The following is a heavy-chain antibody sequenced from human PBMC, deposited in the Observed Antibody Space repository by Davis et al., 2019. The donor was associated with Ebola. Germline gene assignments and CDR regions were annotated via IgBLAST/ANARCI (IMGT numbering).Heavy chain of an antibody. CDR3: ARVVLLGFGELFYYYYGMDV. CDR1: GGSISSGDYY. CDR2: IYYSGST. D-gene: IGHD3-10*01. V-gene: IGHV4-30-4*01. J-gene: IGHJ6*02. Sequence: SETLSLTCTVSGGSISSGDYYWSWIRQPPGKGLEWIGYIYYSGSTYYNPSLKSRVTISVDTSKNQFSLKLSSVTAADTAVYYCARVVLLGFGELFYYYYGMDVWGQGTTVTVSS.